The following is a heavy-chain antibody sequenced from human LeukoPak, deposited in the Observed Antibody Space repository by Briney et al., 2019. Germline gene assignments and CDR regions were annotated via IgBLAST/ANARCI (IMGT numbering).Heavy chain of an antibody. J-gene: IGHJ2*01. V-gene: IGHV3-48*03. CDR1: GFTFSSYE. CDR3: ASHQGGYYYDSSGYFLPWYFDL. D-gene: IGHD3-22*01. CDR2: ISSSGSTI. Sequence: GGSLRLSCAASGFTFSSYEMNWVRQAPGKGLEWVSYISSSGSTIYYADSVKGRFTISRDNAKNSLYLQMNSLRAEDTAVYYCASHQGGYYYDSSGYFLPWYFDLWGHGTLVTVSS.